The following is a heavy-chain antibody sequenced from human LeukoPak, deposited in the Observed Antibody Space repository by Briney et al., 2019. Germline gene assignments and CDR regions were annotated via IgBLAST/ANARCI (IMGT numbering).Heavy chain of an antibody. CDR3: ARGSLYSPNIAAAGTSDD. CDR2: INQNNGGT. CDR1: RYTFIEHY. V-gene: IGHV1-2*02. D-gene: IGHD6-13*01. J-gene: IGHJ4*02. Sequence: SVTVTGKASRYTFIEHYMHWVRQAAGQGHEEMGWINQNNGGTNYAQKSQSRRTMTWETSITTAQLELRRRVSDENAGYYCARGSLYSPNIAAAGTSDDGGQGSLVTVS.